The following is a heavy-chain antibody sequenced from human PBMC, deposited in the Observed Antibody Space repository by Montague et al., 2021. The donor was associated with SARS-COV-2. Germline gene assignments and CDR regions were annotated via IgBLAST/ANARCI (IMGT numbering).Heavy chain of an antibody. CDR1: GGSINNYY. D-gene: IGHD4-23*01. CDR3: ARGGGWKRHFDY. CDR2: IYYTGST. V-gene: IGHV4-59*01. Sequence: SETLSLTCNVSGGSINNYYWSWIRQSPGRGLEWIGYIYYTGSTTRNPSLDSRVIISLDTSRDLVSLELRSLTAADTAVYYCARGGGWKRHFDYWGQGTLVAVSS. J-gene: IGHJ4*02.